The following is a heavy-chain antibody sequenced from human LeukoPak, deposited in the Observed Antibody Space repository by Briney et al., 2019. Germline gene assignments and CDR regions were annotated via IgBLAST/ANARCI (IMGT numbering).Heavy chain of an antibody. J-gene: IGHJ4*02. D-gene: IGHD3-10*01. Sequence: ASVKVSCKASGYTFTGYYMHWVRQAPGQGLEWMGWINPNSGGTIYVQEFQGRVTMTRDTSISTAYMELSSLRSDDTAVYYCARGPIYGLDYWGQGTLVTVSS. V-gene: IGHV1-2*02. CDR2: INPNSGGT. CDR3: ARGPIYGLDY. CDR1: GYTFTGYY.